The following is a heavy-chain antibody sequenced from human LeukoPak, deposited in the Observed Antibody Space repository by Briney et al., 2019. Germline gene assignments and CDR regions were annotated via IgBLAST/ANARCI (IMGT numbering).Heavy chain of an antibody. Sequence: SETLSLTCAVYGGSFSGYYWSWIRQPPGKGLEWIGYIYYSGSSNYNPSLTSRVTTSVDTSKNQISLKLSSVTAADTAVYYCARANRYDLHFDHWSQGTLVTVSS. CDR1: GGSFSGYY. D-gene: IGHD5-12*01. CDR2: IYYSGSS. J-gene: IGHJ4*02. CDR3: ARANRYDLHFDH. V-gene: IGHV4-59*01.